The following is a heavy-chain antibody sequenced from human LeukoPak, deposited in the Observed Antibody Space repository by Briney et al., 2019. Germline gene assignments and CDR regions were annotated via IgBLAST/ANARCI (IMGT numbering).Heavy chain of an antibody. J-gene: IGHJ4*02. D-gene: IGHD3-3*01. CDR3: ARGRDFWSGYPTFDY. CDR1: GGSISSYY. V-gene: IGHV4-59*01. Sequence: SETLSLTCTVSGGSISSYYWSWIRQPPGKGLEWIGYIYYSGSTNYNPSLKSRVTISVDTSKNQFSLKLSSVTAADTAVYYCARGRDFWSGYPTFDYWGQGTLVTVSS. CDR2: IYYSGST.